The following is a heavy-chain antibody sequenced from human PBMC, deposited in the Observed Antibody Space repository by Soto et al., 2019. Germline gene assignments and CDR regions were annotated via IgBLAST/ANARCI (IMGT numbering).Heavy chain of an antibody. CDR2: ISYDGSNK. Sequence: GGSLRLSCAASGFTFSSYAMHWVRQAPGKGLEWVAVISYDGSNKYYADSVKGRFTISRDNSKNTLYLQMNSLRAEDTAVYYCTGIVGAGNDAFDIWGQGTMVTVSS. CDR1: GFTFSSYA. CDR3: TGIVGAGNDAFDI. D-gene: IGHD1-26*01. V-gene: IGHV3-30-3*01. J-gene: IGHJ3*02.